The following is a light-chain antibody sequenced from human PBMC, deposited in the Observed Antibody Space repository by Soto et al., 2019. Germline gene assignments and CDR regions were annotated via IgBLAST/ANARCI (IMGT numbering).Light chain of an antibody. Sequence: DIVMTQSPDSLAVSLGERATINCKSSQAVSYSSDNKNYLAWYQQKPEQPPKLLIYWASTRESGVPDRFTGSGSGTDFTLTISSLQAEDVAVYYCQQYYSSLLTFGGGTKVEIK. CDR2: WAS. CDR3: QQYYSSLLT. J-gene: IGKJ4*01. CDR1: QAVSYSSDNKNY. V-gene: IGKV4-1*01.